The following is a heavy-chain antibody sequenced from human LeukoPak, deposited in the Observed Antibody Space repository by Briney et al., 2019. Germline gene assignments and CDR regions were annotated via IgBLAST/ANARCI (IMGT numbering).Heavy chain of an antibody. CDR3: AAGAGWLIDW. D-gene: IGHD6-19*01. CDR1: GVTFSNYW. V-gene: IGHV3-7*01. Sequence: GGSLGLSCAASGVTFSNYWMNWVRQAPGKGMEWVAIIEKDGSEILYVDSVKGRFTISRDNAKNSLYLQMNSLRAEDTAVYYCAAGAGWLIDWWGQGTLVTVSS. J-gene: IGHJ4*02. CDR2: IEKDGSEI.